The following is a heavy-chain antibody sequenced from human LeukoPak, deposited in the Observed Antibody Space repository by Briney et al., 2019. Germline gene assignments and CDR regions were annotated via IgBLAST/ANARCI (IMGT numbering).Heavy chain of an antibody. CDR1: GGSISSSSYY. D-gene: IGHD4-17*01. CDR2: IYYSGST. Sequence: SETLSLTCTVSGGSISSSSYYWGWIRQPPGEGLEWIGSIYYSGSTNYNPSLKSRVTMSVDTSKNQFSLKLSSVTAADTAVYYCARGAVTTFRYYYYYMDVWGKGTTVTISS. V-gene: IGHV4-39*07. J-gene: IGHJ6*03. CDR3: ARGAVTTFRYYYYYMDV.